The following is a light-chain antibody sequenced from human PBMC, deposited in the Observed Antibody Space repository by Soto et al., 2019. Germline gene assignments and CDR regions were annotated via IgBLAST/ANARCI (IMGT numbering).Light chain of an antibody. CDR2: GAS. Sequence: EIALTQSPGTLSLSPGERATLSCRASQSVTSTYFAWYQKKSGQAPRLLIYGASSRATGIPDRFSGSGSGTDFTLTISKVEPEDFAVYYCQQYGSSPAWTFGQGTRLEIK. J-gene: IGKJ1*01. CDR3: QQYGSSPAWT. V-gene: IGKV3-20*01. CDR1: QSVTSTY.